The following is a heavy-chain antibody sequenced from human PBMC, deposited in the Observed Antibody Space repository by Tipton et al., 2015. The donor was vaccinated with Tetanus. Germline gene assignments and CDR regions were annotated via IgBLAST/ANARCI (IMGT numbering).Heavy chain of an antibody. Sequence: QSGAEVKKPGASVKVSCKASGYTFTGYYMHWVRQAPGQGLEWMGWINPNSGGTNYAQKFQGRVTMTRDTSISTAYMELSRLRSDGTAVYYCARDRRIAADSTPRLSLDHWGQGTLATVSS. V-gene: IGHV1-2*02. CDR3: ARDRRIAADSTPRLSLDH. D-gene: IGHD6-25*01. CDR2: INPNSGGT. CDR1: GYTFTGYY. J-gene: IGHJ4*01.